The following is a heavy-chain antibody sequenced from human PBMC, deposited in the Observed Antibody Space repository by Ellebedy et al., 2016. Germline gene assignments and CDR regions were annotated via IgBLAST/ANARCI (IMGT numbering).Heavy chain of an antibody. Sequence: GESLKISCAASGFTFSGSAMHWVRQASGKGLEWVGRIRSKANSYATAYAASVKGRFTISRDDSKNTAYLQMNSLKTEDTAVYYCTRLGYSGSYYDYWGQGTLVTVSS. V-gene: IGHV3-73*01. D-gene: IGHD1-26*01. CDR2: IRSKANSYAT. J-gene: IGHJ4*02. CDR1: GFTFSGSA. CDR3: TRLGYSGSYYDY.